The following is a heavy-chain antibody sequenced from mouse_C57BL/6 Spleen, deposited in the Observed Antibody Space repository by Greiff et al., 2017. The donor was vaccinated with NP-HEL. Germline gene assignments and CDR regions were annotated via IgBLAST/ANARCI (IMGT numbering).Heavy chain of an antibody. CDR3: KSRATMVPNFDY. Sequence: EVQLQQSGAELVRPGASVKLSCTASGFNIKDDYMHWVKQRPEQGLEWIGWIDPENGDTEYASKFQGKATITADTSSNTAYLQLSSLTSEDTAVYYCKSRATMVPNFDYWGQGTTLTVSS. V-gene: IGHV14-4*01. CDR2: IDPENGDT. D-gene: IGHD2-2*01. J-gene: IGHJ2*01. CDR1: GFNIKDDY.